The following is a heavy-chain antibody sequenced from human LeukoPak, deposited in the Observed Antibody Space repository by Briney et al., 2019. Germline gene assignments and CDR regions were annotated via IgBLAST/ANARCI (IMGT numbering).Heavy chain of an antibody. CDR2: MSDVGQ. J-gene: IGHJ4*02. CDR3: ARGSPPGV. V-gene: IGHV3-30*04. CDR1: GFTFGGFH. D-gene: IGHD2-8*01. Sequence: PGGSLRLSCAASGFTFGGFHMHWVRQAPGKGLEWVVMMSDVGQHYADSVKGRFTISRDNSKKTLYLQMDSLRVDNTALYYCARGSPPGVWGQGAPVTVSS.